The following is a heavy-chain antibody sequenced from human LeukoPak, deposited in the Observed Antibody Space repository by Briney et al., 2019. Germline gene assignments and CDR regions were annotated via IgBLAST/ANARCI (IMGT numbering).Heavy chain of an antibody. Sequence: SGTLSLTCAVSGGSISSSSYYWGWIRQPPGKGLEWIGYIYHSGSTYYNPSLKSRVTISVDRSKNQFSLKLSSVTAADTAVYYCARVRSGDGYTGDYWGQGTLVTVSS. CDR2: IYHSGST. J-gene: IGHJ4*02. CDR3: ARVRSGDGYTGDY. V-gene: IGHV4-30-2*01. CDR1: GGSISSSSYY. D-gene: IGHD5-24*01.